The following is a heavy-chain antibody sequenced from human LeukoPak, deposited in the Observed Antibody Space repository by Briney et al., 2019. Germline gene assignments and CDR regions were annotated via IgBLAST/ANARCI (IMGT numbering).Heavy chain of an antibody. J-gene: IGHJ5*02. Sequence: PGGSLRLSCAASGFTFSSYAMSWVRQAPGKGLEWVSSISVSGGRTYYADSVKGRFTISRDNSKNTLYLQMNSLRAEDTAVYYCTKGPYYYDSSGYSRRWFDPWGQGTLVTVSS. CDR3: TKGPYYYDSSGYSRRWFDP. CDR1: GFTFSSYA. CDR2: ISVSGGRT. D-gene: IGHD3-22*01. V-gene: IGHV3-23*01.